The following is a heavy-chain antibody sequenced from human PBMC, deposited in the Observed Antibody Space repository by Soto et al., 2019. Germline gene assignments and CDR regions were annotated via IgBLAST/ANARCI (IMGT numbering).Heavy chain of an antibody. CDR1: GGSISSYY. Sequence: KSSETLSLTCTVSGGSISSYYWSWIRQPAGKGLEWIGRIYTSGSTNYNPSLKSRVTMSVDTSKNQFSLKLSSVTAADTAVYYCARENSDFWSGYPTEIDYWGQGTLVTVSS. J-gene: IGHJ4*02. V-gene: IGHV4-4*07. CDR2: IYTSGST. CDR3: ARENSDFWSGYPTEIDY. D-gene: IGHD3-3*01.